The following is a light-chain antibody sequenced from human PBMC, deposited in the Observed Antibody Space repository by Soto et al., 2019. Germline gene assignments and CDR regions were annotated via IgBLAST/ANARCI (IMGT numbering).Light chain of an antibody. CDR2: DSS. V-gene: IGKV1-16*01. CDR1: QDTSNF. J-gene: IGKJ4*01. CDR3: QQHNASPPT. Sequence: DIHLTQSPPSLSASVGDRVTITCRASQDTSNFLAWYQHKPGNAPRLLIYDSSTLQSGVPSRFSGSGSGTEFTLVISSLQPEDSATYYCQQHNASPPTFGGGTKVEI.